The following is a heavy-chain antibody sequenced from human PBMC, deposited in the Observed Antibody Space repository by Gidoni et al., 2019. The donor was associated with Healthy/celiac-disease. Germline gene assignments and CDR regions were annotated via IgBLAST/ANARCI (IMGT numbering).Heavy chain of an antibody. Sequence: QVQLVESGGGVVQPGRSLRLSCAAPVFTFSSYAMHWVRQAPGKGLEWVGVISYDGSNKYYADSVKGRFTISRDNAKNTLYLQMNSLRAEDTAVYYCARGGVTTPFDYWGQGTLVTVSS. D-gene: IGHD4-17*01. CDR2: ISYDGSNK. CDR3: ARGGVTTPFDY. V-gene: IGHV3-30-3*01. CDR1: VFTFSSYA. J-gene: IGHJ4*02.